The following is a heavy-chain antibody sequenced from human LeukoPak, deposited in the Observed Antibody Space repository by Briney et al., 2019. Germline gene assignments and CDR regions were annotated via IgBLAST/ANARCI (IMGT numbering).Heavy chain of an antibody. J-gene: IGHJ4*02. D-gene: IGHD5-18*01. CDR2: INHSGST. V-gene: IGHV4-34*01. CDR1: GGSISSYY. Sequence: SETLSLTCTVSGGSISSYYWSWIRQPPGKGLEWIGEINHSGSTNYNPSLKSRVTISVDTSKNQFSLKLSSVTAADTAVYYCARGVRGYSYDFDYWGQGTLVTVSS. CDR3: ARGVRGYSYDFDY.